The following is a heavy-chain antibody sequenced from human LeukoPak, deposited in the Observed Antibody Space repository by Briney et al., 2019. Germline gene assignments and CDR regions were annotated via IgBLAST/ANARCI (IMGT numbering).Heavy chain of an antibody. CDR1: GGSISSSSYY. CDR3: AREIAARYDY. Sequence: PSETLSLTCTVSGGSISSSSYYWSWIRQPPGKGLEWIGYIYYSGSTNYNPSLKSRVTISVDTSKNQFSLKLSSVTAADTAVYYCAREIAARYDYWGQGTLVTVSS. D-gene: IGHD6-6*01. V-gene: IGHV4-61*01. J-gene: IGHJ4*02. CDR2: IYYSGST.